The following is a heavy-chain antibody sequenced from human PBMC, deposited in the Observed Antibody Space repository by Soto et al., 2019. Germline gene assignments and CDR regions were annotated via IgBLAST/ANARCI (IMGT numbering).Heavy chain of an antibody. CDR2: IYYSGST. Sequence: PSETLSLTCTVSGGSISSYYWSWIRQPPGKGLEWIGYIYYSGSTNYNPSLKSRVTISVDTSKNQFSLKLSSVTAADTAVYYCARDQGGWYMFWGQGTLVTVPQ. V-gene: IGHV4-59*01. CDR1: GGSISSYY. J-gene: IGHJ4*02. D-gene: IGHD6-19*01. CDR3: ARDQGGWYMF.